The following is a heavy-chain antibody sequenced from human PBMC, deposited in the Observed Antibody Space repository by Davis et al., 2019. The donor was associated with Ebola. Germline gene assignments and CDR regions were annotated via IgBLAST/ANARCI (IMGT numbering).Heavy chain of an antibody. CDR2: ISSSSSYI. V-gene: IGHV3-21*01. J-gene: IGHJ6*02. CDR3: ARDRVPGAHYNYYYYGMDV. D-gene: IGHD3-10*01. Sequence: PGGSLRLSCAASGFTFSSYSMNWVRQAPGKGLEWVSSISSSSSYIYYADSVKGRFTISRDNAKNSLYLQMNSLRAEDTAVYYCARDRVPGAHYNYYYYGMDVWGQGTTVTVSS. CDR1: GFTFSSYS.